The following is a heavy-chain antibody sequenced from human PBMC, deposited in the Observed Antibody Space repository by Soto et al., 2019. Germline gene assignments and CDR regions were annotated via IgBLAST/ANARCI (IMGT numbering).Heavy chain of an antibody. Sequence: PGASLRLSCAASGFTFSSYIMNWVRQAPGKGLEWVSYISTSSSNIYYADSVKGRFTISRDNAKNSLYLQMNSLRDEDTAVYYCARVTAWFGDANWFDPWGQGTLVTVSS. J-gene: IGHJ5*02. D-gene: IGHD3-10*01. CDR3: ARVTAWFGDANWFDP. CDR1: GFTFSSYI. V-gene: IGHV3-48*02. CDR2: ISTSSSNI.